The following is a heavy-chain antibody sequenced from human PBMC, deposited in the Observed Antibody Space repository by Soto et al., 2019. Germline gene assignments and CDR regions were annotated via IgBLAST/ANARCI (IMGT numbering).Heavy chain of an antibody. D-gene: IGHD6-6*01. V-gene: IGHV1-18*04. CDR3: ARGASIAAPHYYYYYGMDV. Sequence: VKVSCKASGYTFTSYGISWVRQAPGQGLEWMGWISAYNGNTNYAQKLQGRVTITTDTSTSTAYMELRSLRSDDTAVYYCARGASIAAPHYYYYYGMDVWGQGTTVTVS. CDR2: ISAYNGNT. CDR1: GYTFTSYG. J-gene: IGHJ6*02.